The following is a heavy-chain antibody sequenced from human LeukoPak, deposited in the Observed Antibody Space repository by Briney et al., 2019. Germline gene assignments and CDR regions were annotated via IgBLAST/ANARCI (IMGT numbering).Heavy chain of an antibody. CDR1: GYTFTGYY. CDR3: ARVDSVAGTVGIDY. CDR2: INPNSGGT. V-gene: IGHV1-2*02. D-gene: IGHD6-19*01. Sequence: ASVKVSCKASGYTFTGYYMHWVRRAPGQGLEWMGWINPNSGGTNYAQKFQGRVTMTRDTSISTAYMELSRLRSDDTAVYYCARVDSVAGTVGIDYWGQGTLVTVSS. J-gene: IGHJ4*02.